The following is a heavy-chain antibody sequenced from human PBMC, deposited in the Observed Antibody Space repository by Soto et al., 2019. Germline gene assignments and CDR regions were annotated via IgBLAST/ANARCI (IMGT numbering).Heavy chain of an antibody. J-gene: IGHJ5*02. CDR1: GYTFTSYG. CDR2: ISAYNGNT. Sequence: ASVKVSCKASGYTFTSYGISWVRQAPGQGLEWMGWISAYNGNTNYAQKLQGRVTITRDTSASTAYMELSSLRSEDTAVYYCARDDYDILTGYYPNWFDPWGQGTLVTVSS. D-gene: IGHD3-9*01. V-gene: IGHV1-18*01. CDR3: ARDDYDILTGYYPNWFDP.